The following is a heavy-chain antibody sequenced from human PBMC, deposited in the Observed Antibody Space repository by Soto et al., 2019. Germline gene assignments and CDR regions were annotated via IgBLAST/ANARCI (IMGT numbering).Heavy chain of an antibody. Sequence: QVQLVQSGAEVKKPGSSVKVSCKASGGTFNTYSFGWLRQAPGQGLQWMGSIIPFIGAPNYAQNFQDRVTITADESTTTAYMELSGLKSEDTAVYFCARGGDSSSLRAFFSCGVEVWGQWTAVTVSS. V-gene: IGHV1-69*18. CDR2: IIPFIGAP. CDR3: ARGGDSSSLRAFFSCGVEV. CDR1: GGTFNTYS. D-gene: IGHD6-6*01. J-gene: IGHJ6*02.